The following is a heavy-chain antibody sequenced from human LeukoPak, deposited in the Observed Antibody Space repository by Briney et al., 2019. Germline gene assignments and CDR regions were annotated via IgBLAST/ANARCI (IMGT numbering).Heavy chain of an antibody. CDR2: IWYDGSIK. Sequence: GGSLRLSCAASGFSFSTYGMHWVRQAPGKGLEWVAVIWYDGSIKYYADSVKGRFTMSRDNIQNTLYLQMNSLRAEDTAVYYCARLVRGQWLAADYWGQGTLVTVSS. J-gene: IGHJ4*02. D-gene: IGHD6-19*01. V-gene: IGHV3-33*01. CDR1: GFSFSTYG. CDR3: ARLVRGQWLAADY.